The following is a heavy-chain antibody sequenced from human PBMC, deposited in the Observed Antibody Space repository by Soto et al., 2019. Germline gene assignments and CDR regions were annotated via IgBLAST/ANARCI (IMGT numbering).Heavy chain of an antibody. CDR3: ARNTFQYNWFDP. Sequence: PGESLKISCKGSGYSFTIYWITWVRQMPGKGLEWMGRIDPSDSYTNYSPSFQGHVTISADKSISTAYLQWSSLKASDTAMYYCARNTFQYNWFDPWGQGTLVTVSS. J-gene: IGHJ5*02. CDR1: GYSFTIYW. V-gene: IGHV5-10-1*01. CDR2: IDPSDSYT. D-gene: IGHD2-2*02.